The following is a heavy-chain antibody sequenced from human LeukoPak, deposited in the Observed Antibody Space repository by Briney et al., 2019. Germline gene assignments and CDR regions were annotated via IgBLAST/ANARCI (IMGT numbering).Heavy chain of an antibody. CDR1: GYTFTRYY. D-gene: IGHD3-10*01. CDR2: INPNSCGT. CDR3: AREGDQPGSGSYTLSGWN. Sequence: ASVKVSCKASGYTFTRYYMHWVRQAPGQGLEWMGWINPNSCGTNYVQKFHGWVTITTDTSTSTAYMQLTSLRSEDTAVYYCAREGDQPGSGSYTLSGWNWGEATLVSVS. J-gene: IGHJ4*02. V-gene: IGHV1-2*04.